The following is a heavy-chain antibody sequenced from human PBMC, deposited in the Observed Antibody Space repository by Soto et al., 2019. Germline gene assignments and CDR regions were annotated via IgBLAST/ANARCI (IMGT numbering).Heavy chain of an antibody. Sequence: PGGSLRLSCAASGFTVSSNYMSWVRQAPGKGLEWVSVIYSGGSTYYADSVKGRFTISRDNSKNTLYLQMNSLRAEDTAVYYCAEWVYGDPGRYFQHWGQGTLVTVSS. CDR2: IYSGGST. J-gene: IGHJ1*01. CDR1: GFTVSSNY. CDR3: AEWVYGDPGRYFQH. D-gene: IGHD7-27*01. V-gene: IGHV3-66*01.